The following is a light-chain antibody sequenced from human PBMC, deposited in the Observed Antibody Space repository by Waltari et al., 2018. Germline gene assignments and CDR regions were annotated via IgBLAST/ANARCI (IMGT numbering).Light chain of an antibody. CDR1: QSLRVAY. V-gene: IGKV3-20*01. CDR2: GAM. CDR3: QQYDTSPAT. J-gene: IGKJ2*01. Sequence: EIVLTQSPGTLSLSPGERATLSCRASQSLRVAYLAWYQQKSGQAPRLLIYGAMYRASDIPDRFSGSGSGTDFTLTISRLEPEDFAVSYCQQYDTSPATFGQGTKLEIK.